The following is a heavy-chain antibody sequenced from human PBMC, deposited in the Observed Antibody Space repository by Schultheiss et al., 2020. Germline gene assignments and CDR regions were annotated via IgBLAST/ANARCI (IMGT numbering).Heavy chain of an antibody. CDR2: IRGPNGNT. V-gene: IGHV1-18*01. CDR1: GFTFTSSA. Sequence: ASVKVSCKASGFTFTSSAVQWVRQARGQRLEWIGWIRGPNGNTKYAQSLQGRITMTTDTSTTTAYMELRRLRSDDTAVYFCTRGAWGDLFFDSWGQGTLVTVSS. J-gene: IGHJ4*02. CDR3: TRGAWGDLFFDS. D-gene: IGHD2-21*02.